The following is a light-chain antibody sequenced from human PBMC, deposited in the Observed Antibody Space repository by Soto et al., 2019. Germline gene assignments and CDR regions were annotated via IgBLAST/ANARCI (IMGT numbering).Light chain of an antibody. CDR1: QTVSSNY. CDR3: QQYNNWLET. V-gene: IGKV3-20*01. CDR2: SAS. J-gene: IGKJ1*01. Sequence: EIVLTQSPGTLSLSPGERATLSCRASQTVSSNYLAWYQQKPGQAPRLLIYSASTRATGIPDRFSGSGSGTDFTLTISRLEPEDFAVYYCQQYNNWLETFGQGTKVEIK.